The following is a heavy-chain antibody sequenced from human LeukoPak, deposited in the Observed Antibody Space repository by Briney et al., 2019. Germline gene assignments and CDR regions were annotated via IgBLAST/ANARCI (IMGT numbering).Heavy chain of an antibody. CDR3: ARGRIPSRYSSSWYGY. Sequence: SETLSLTCAVYGGSFSGYYWSWIRQPPGKGLGWIGEINHSGSTNYNPSLKSRVTISVDTSKNQFSLKLSSVTAADTAVYYCARGRIPSRYSSSWYGYWGQGTLVTVSS. CDR1: GGSFSGYY. J-gene: IGHJ4*02. CDR2: INHSGST. D-gene: IGHD6-13*01. V-gene: IGHV4-34*01.